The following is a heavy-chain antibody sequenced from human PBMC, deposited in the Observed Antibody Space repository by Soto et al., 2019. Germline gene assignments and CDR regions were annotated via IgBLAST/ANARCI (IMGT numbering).Heavy chain of an antibody. J-gene: IGHJ6*02. V-gene: IGHV1-69*01. CDR2: IMPIFGTA. CDR1: GGTFSSYA. CDR3: ARPHCSGGSCYSDYYYYGMDV. Sequence: QVQLVQSGAEVKKPGSSVKVSCKASGGTFSSYAISWVRQAPGQGLEWMGGIMPIFGTANYAQKFQGRVTITADESTSTAYMELSSLRSEDTAVYYCARPHCSGGSCYSDYYYYGMDVWGQGTTVTVSS. D-gene: IGHD2-15*01.